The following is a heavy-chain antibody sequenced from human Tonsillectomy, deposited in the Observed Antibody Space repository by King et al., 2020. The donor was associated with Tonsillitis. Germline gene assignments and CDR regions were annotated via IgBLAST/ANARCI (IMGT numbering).Heavy chain of an antibody. V-gene: IGHV1-46*01. J-gene: IGHJ6*02. CDR3: ARGDILTGYYPWSGYYGMDV. CDR1: GYTFTSYY. CDR2: INPSGGST. Sequence: VQLVQSGAEVKKPGASVKVSCKASGYTFTSYYMHWVRQAPGQGLEWMGIINPSGGSTSYSQKFQDRVTMTRDTSTSTVYMELSSLRSEDTAVYYGARGDILTGYYPWSGYYGMDVWGQGTTVTVSS. D-gene: IGHD3-9*01.